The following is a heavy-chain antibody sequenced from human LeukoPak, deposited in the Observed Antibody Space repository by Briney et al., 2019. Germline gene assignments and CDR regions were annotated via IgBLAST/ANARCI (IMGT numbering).Heavy chain of an antibody. J-gene: IGHJ4*02. CDR3: AKSHSVAVAGTYSTYYFDS. CDR2: ISGSGAST. D-gene: IGHD6-19*01. V-gene: IGHV3-23*01. Sequence: GGSLRLSCAASGFTFSSFAMSWVRQAPGRGLEWVSSISGSGASTYYSDSVKGRFTISRDNSRNTLYLQMSSLRAEDTAVYYCAKSHSVAVAGTYSTYYFDSWGQGTLVTVSS. CDR1: GFTFSSFA.